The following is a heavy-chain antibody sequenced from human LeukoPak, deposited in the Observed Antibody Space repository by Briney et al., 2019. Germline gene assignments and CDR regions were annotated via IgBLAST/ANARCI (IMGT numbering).Heavy chain of an antibody. D-gene: IGHD3-10*01. V-gene: IGHV4-34*01. CDR2: INHSGST. CDR3: AIYGSGSYYKVY. CDR1: GGSFSGYY. J-gene: IGHJ4*02. Sequence: PSETLSLTCAVYGGSFSGYYWSWIRQPPGKGLEWIGEINHSGSTNYNPSLKSRVTISVDTSKNQFSLKLSSVTAADTAVYYCAIYGSGSYYKVYWGQGTLVTVSS.